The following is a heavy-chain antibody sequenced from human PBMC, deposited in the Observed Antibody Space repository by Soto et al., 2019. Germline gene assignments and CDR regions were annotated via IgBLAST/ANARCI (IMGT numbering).Heavy chain of an antibody. Sequence: EVQLLESGGGLVQPGGSLRLSCAASGFTFSSYAMSWVRQAPGKGLEWVSAISGSGGSTYYADSVKGRFTISRDNSKNTLYLQMNSLRAEDTAVYYCAKRAGTMGALYYDYYGMDVWGQGTTVTVSS. J-gene: IGHJ6*02. D-gene: IGHD1-26*01. V-gene: IGHV3-23*01. CDR2: ISGSGGST. CDR1: GFTFSSYA. CDR3: AKRAGTMGALYYDYYGMDV.